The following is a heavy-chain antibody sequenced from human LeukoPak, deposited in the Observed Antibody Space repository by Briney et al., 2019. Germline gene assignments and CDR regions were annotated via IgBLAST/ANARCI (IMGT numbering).Heavy chain of an antibody. Sequence: SETLSPTCTVSGASISSYYWSWIRQPPGKGLEWIGYLHYSGSTNYNPSLKSRVTISVDTSKSQFSLRLSSVTAADTAVYYCARHRYYYDSSGYYYQPWGQGTLVTVSS. J-gene: IGHJ5*02. CDR3: ARHRYYYDSSGYYYQP. CDR1: GASISSYY. D-gene: IGHD3-22*01. V-gene: IGHV4-59*01. CDR2: LHYSGST.